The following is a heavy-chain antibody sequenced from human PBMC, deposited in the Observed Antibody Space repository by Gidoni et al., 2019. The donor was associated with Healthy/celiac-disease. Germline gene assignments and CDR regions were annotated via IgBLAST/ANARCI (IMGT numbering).Heavy chain of an antibody. Sequence: QVQLQESGPGLVKPSETLSLTCTVSGGSISSYYWHWIRQPPGKGLEWIGYIYYSGSTNYNPSLKSRVSISVDTSKNQFSLKLSSVTAADTAVYYCARGPGYCSSTSCYKEGGFDYWGQGTLVTVSS. J-gene: IGHJ4*02. CDR1: GGSISSYY. V-gene: IGHV4-59*01. CDR2: IYYSGST. D-gene: IGHD2-2*02. CDR3: ARGPGYCSSTSCYKEGGFDY.